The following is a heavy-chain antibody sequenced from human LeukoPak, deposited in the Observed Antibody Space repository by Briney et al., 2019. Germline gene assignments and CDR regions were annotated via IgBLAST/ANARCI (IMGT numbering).Heavy chain of an antibody. Sequence: GGSLRLSCEGSGFTFSTYYMSWVRQAPGKGLEWVANIKHDGSEKFYVDSVKGRFTVSRDNAKNSVFLQMNSLRADESAVYYCASGSNTWSTMGLYFDHWGQGALVTVSS. CDR1: GFTFSTYY. V-gene: IGHV3-7*01. D-gene: IGHD6-13*01. CDR2: IKHDGSEK. CDR3: ASGSNTWSTMGLYFDH. J-gene: IGHJ4*02.